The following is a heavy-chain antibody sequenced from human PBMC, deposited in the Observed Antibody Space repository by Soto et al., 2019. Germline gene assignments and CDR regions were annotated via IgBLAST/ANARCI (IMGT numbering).Heavy chain of an antibody. Sequence: PSETLSLTCAFSGGSISSGGYSWSWIRQPPGKGLEWIGYIYHSGSTYYNPSLKSRVTISVDRSKNQFSLKLSSVTAADTAVYYCARDSGAGIDYWGQGTLVTVSS. J-gene: IGHJ4*02. V-gene: IGHV4-30-2*01. CDR2: IYHSGST. CDR3: ARDSGAGIDY. D-gene: IGHD6-13*01. CDR1: GGSISSGGYS.